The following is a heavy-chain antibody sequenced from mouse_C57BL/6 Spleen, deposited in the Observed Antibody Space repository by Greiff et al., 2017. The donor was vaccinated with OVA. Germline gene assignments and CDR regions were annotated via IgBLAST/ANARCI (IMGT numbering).Heavy chain of an antibody. J-gene: IGHJ2*01. V-gene: IGHV1-53*01. Sequence: VQLQQSGTELVKPGASVKLSCKASGYTFTSYWMHWVKQRPGQGLEWIGNINPSNGGTNYNEKFKSKATLTVDKSSSTAYMQLSSLTSEDSAVYYCARTSNWEGDFDYWGQGTTLTVSS. CDR3: ARTSNWEGDFDY. D-gene: IGHD4-1*01. CDR1: GYTFTSYW. CDR2: INPSNGGT.